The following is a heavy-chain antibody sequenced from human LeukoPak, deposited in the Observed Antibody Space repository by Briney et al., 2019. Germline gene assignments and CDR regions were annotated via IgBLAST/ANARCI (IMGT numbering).Heavy chain of an antibody. D-gene: IGHD2-8*02. Sequence: AGGSLRLSCAASGFTVSLYYMTWVRQAPGKGLEWVSVIYSGGPTYYADSVKGRFTISRDNSKNTVYLQMNSLRGEDTAVYFCARGWVVATGGFDMWGQGTMVTVSS. CDR2: IYSGGPT. CDR3: ARGWVVATGGFDM. J-gene: IGHJ3*02. V-gene: IGHV3-53*01. CDR1: GFTVSLYY.